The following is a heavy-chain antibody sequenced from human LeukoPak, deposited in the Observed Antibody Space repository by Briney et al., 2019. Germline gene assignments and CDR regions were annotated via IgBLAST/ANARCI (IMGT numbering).Heavy chain of an antibody. CDR2: ISQDGSDR. CDR3: VRVDWLLYVLDY. Sequence: PGGSLRLSCAVSGLTFSSHAMHWVRQAPGKGLEWVAVISQDGSDRHYTDSVKGRFTISRDNSRNTLYLQMNSLRAEDTAVYYCVRVDWLLYVLDYWGRGTLVTVSS. V-gene: IGHV3-30-3*01. CDR1: GLTFSSHA. J-gene: IGHJ4*02. D-gene: IGHD3/OR15-3a*01.